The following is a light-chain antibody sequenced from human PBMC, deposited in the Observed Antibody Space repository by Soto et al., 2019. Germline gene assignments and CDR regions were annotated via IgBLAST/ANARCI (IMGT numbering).Light chain of an antibody. Sequence: QSVLTQPPSASGTPGQRVTISCSGSNSNIGTNIVNWYQQLPGTAPKLLMYSSNERPSGVPDRFSGSKSGNSASLAISGLQSQDEADYYCAAWDDSLNAVVFGGGTKVTVL. J-gene: IGLJ2*01. CDR3: AAWDDSLNAVV. CDR2: SSN. V-gene: IGLV1-44*01. CDR1: NSNIGTNI.